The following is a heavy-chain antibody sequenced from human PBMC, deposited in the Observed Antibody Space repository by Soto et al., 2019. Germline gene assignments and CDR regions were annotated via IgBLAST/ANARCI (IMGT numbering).Heavy chain of an antibody. CDR2: IYYSGST. CDR3: PREQAREDAPSGSAP. J-gene: IGHJ5*02. V-gene: IGHV4-30-4*01. CDR1: GGSISSVDSY. Sequence: PSETLSLTCTVSGGSISSVDSYWSWIRQPPGKGLEWIGYIYYSGSTYSNPSLKSRVTISVDTSKNRFSLKLSSVTAADTAVYYCPREQAREDAPSGSAPGGKGTLVPVSS. D-gene: IGHD2-15*01.